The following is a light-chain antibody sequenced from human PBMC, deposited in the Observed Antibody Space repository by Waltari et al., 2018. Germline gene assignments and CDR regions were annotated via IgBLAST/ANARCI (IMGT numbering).Light chain of an antibody. Sequence: EIVMTQSPGTLSVSPGGRATLSCRASQSVSTNLAWYQQKPGQAPRLLILDASTRATGVPGRFSGSGSGTDFTLTISRLQSQDFAVYYCQQYDDWPGTFGQGTKVEIK. CDR2: DAS. CDR1: QSVSTN. J-gene: IGKJ1*01. CDR3: QQYDDWPGT. V-gene: IGKV3-15*01.